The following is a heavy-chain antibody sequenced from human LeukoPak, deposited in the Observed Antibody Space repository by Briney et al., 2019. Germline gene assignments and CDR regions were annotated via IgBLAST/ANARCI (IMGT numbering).Heavy chain of an antibody. J-gene: IGHJ6*02. CDR2: ISYDGSNK. V-gene: IGHV3-30*03. CDR3: ARGLTEAAAGIFYYYYGMDV. CDR1: GFTFSSYS. Sequence: GGSLRLSCAASGFTFSSYSMNWVRQAPGKGLEWVAVISYDGSNKYYADSVKGRFTISRDNSKNTLYLQMNSLRAEDTAVYYCARGLTEAAAGIFYYYYGMDVWGQGTTVTVSS. D-gene: IGHD6-13*01.